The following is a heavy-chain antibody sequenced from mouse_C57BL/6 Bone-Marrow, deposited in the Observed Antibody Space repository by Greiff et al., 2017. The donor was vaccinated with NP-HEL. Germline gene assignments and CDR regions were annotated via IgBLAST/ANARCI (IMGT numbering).Heavy chain of an antibody. Sequence: QVQLKQPGAELVRPGSSVKLSCKASGYTFTSYWLHWVKQRPIQGLEWIGNIDPSDSETHYNQNFKDKATLTVDKSSTPAYLQLSILTSEDSAVYYCAREGFAYWGPGTLVTVSA. CDR3: AREGFAY. CDR2: IDPSDSET. V-gene: IGHV1-52*01. J-gene: IGHJ3*01. CDR1: GYTFTSYW.